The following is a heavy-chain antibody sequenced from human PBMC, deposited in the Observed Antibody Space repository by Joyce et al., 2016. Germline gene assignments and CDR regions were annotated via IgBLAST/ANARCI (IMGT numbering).Heavy chain of an antibody. CDR1: GLTLSNDG. Sequence: QVQLVASGGGVVQPGRSLRLSCAASGLTLSNDGVHWVRQGPGKGLEWVAVISYDGIYKYYANTVKGRFTISRDNSKNTVFLEMNSLRTEDTAVYYCAKILTATYSSGWFLDYWGQGTLVTVSS. J-gene: IGHJ4*02. D-gene: IGHD6-25*01. V-gene: IGHV3-30*18. CDR3: AKILTATYSSGWFLDY. CDR2: ISYDGIYK.